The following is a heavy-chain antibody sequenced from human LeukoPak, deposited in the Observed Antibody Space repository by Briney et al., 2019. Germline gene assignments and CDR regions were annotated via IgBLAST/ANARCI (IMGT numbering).Heavy chain of an antibody. CDR3: AKKSQVTSPGNYFDY. Sequence: PSETLSLTCAVYGGSFSGYYWSWIRQPPGKGLEWVSLISGNTGSTYYADSVKGRFTISRDITKNTLYLQMNSLRAEDTATYYCAKKSQVTSPGNYFDYWGQGILVTVSS. CDR1: GGSFSGYY. V-gene: IGHV3-23*01. J-gene: IGHJ4*02. D-gene: IGHD2-21*02. CDR2: ISGNTGST.